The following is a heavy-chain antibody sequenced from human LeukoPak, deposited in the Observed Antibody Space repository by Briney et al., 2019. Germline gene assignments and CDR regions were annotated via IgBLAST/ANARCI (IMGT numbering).Heavy chain of an antibody. Sequence: ASVKVSCKASGYTFTSYDINWVRQATGQGLEWMGWMNPNSGNTGYAQKFQGRVTMTRNTSISTAYMELSSLRSEDTAVYYCARGGGYYYGSGSYYKAAMYYYYYMDVWGKGTTVTVSS. CDR3: ARGGGYYYGSGSYYKAAMYYYYYMDV. J-gene: IGHJ6*03. CDR1: GYTFTSYD. CDR2: MNPNSGNT. D-gene: IGHD3-10*01. V-gene: IGHV1-8*01.